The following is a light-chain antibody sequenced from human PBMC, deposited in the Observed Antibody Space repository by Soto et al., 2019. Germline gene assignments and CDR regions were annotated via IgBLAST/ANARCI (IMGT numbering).Light chain of an antibody. CDR1: SSNIGSNV. CDR3: AAWDESLSAVV. J-gene: IGLJ2*01. V-gene: IGLV1-47*01. CDR2: RNN. Sequence: QSVLTQPPSASGTPGQRVTISCSGSSSNIGSNVIYWYHQLPGTAPKLLIYRNNERPSWVPDRFSCSNSATSASLAIIGLRYEDEDDYHYAAWDESLSAVVFGGGTKLTVL.